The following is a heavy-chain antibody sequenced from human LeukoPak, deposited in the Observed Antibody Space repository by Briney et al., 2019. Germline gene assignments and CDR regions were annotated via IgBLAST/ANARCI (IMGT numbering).Heavy chain of an antibody. CDR2: IKQDGSEK. CDR1: GFTFSSYW. D-gene: IGHD3-3*01. CDR3: ASPPRITIFGVVDY. Sequence: GGSLRLSCAASGFTFSSYWMSWVRQAPGKGLEWVANIKQDGSEKYYVDSVKGRFTISRDNAKNSLYLQMNSLRAEDTAVYYCASPPRITIFGVVDYWGQGTLVTVSS. J-gene: IGHJ4*02. V-gene: IGHV3-7*01.